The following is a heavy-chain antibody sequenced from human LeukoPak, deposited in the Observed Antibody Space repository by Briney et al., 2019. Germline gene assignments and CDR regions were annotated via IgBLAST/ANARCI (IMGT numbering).Heavy chain of an antibody. J-gene: IGHJ5*02. Sequence: VKPSETLSLTCTVSGGSISDYYWTWLRQPPGKGLEWIGHIYYSGNTNYNPSLKSRVTISLDTSKNHFSLKLRSVTAADTAVYYCARRIPTTPNWFDPWGQGTLVSVSS. CDR2: IYYSGNT. D-gene: IGHD1-1*01. CDR3: ARRIPTTPNWFDP. V-gene: IGHV4-59*08. CDR1: GGSISDYY.